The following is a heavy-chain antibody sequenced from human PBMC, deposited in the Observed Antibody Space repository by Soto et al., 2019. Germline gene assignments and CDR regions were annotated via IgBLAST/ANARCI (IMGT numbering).Heavy chain of an antibody. D-gene: IGHD3-10*01. CDR3: ARDAPMVRGAKNWFDP. CDR1: GGSIGSYY. J-gene: IGHJ5*02. V-gene: IGHV4-59*01. Sequence: SETLSLTCTVSGGSIGSYYGSWIRQPPGKGLEWIGYIYYSGSTNYNPSLKSRVTISVDTSKNQFSLKLSSVTAADTAVYYCARDAPMVRGAKNWFDPWGQGTLVTVSS. CDR2: IYYSGST.